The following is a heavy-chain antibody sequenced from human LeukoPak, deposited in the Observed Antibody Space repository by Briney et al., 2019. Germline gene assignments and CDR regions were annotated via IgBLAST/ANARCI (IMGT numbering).Heavy chain of an antibody. CDR3: STLLHRDTDY. Sequence: GGSLPHSWSVWGLTFSNVWMSWVRPPPGEGVDGVGRIKIKTDPGTPPSPPPVKGRFTILRGDSQNMLYLQVDDLTTVGTGVYYCSTLLHRDTDYWGPGTLVTVSS. V-gene: IGHV3-15*01. CDR1: GLTFSNVW. CDR2: IKIKTDPGTP. J-gene: IGHJ4*02.